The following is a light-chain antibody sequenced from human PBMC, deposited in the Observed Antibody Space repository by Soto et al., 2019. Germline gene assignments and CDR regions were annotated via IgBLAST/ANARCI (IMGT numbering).Light chain of an antibody. CDR1: SSDVGGYNY. J-gene: IGLJ1*01. CDR3: CSYTTSNTRQIV. V-gene: IGLV2-14*03. CDR2: DVS. Sequence: VLTQPSSLSPSPGKSITISCTGTSSDVGGYNYVSWYQHHPGKAPKLMIYDVSNRPSGVSNRFSGSKSGNTASLTISGLQPEDEADYYCCSYTTSNTRQIVFGTGTKVTVL.